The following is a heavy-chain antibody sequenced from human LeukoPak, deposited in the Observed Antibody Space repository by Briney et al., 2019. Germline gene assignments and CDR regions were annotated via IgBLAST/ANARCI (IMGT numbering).Heavy chain of an antibody. CDR3: ASSRYDSSGYYGIIGY. D-gene: IGHD3-22*01. CDR1: GFSFSSYW. Sequence: GGSLRLSCEGSGFSFSSYWMTWVRQTPGKGLEWVSYISSTSSTIYYADSVKGRFTISRDNAKNSLYLQMNSLRAEDTALYYCASSRYDSSGYYGIIGYWGQGTLVTVSS. V-gene: IGHV3-48*01. J-gene: IGHJ4*02. CDR2: ISSTSSTI.